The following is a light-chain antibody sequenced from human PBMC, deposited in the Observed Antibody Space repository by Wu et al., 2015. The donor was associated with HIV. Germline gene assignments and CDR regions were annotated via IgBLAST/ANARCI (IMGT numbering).Light chain of an antibody. CDR3: QQYNNWPPWT. CDR2: YTS. Sequence: EIVMTQSPATLSVSPGERATLSCRASLSVAGNLAWYQQKPGQAPRLLIYYTSTRATGIPARFSGSGSGTEFTPTISNMQSEDFAVYYCQQYNNWPPWTFGQGTKVEIK. V-gene: IGKV3-15*01. J-gene: IGKJ1*01. CDR1: LSVAGN.